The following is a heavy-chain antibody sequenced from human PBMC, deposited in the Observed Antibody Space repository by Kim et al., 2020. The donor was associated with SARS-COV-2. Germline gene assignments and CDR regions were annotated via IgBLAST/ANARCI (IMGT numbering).Heavy chain of an antibody. V-gene: IGHV3-9*01. CDR3: AKSHGVLRYFDWLLYEGGYFDY. CDR2: LRWTSVSI. Sequence: GGSLRLSCAAPGFTFDHYARHCARQYLWKGLELVQGLRWTSVSIGYGKYLMGRLTISIDNAKHSLYLKMHSLRAEDTALYYCAKSHGVLRYFDWLLYEGGYFDYWGQRTLVTVS. CDR1: GFTFDHYA. D-gene: IGHD3-9*01. J-gene: IGHJ4*02.